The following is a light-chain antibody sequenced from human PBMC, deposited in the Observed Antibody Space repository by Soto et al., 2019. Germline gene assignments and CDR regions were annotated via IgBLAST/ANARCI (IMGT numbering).Light chain of an antibody. J-gene: IGKJ1*01. Sequence: EIVLTRSPATMSLSPGERANLSCRAGQSVSSCLAWYQQKPGQAPRLLLYGASNRATGIPARSSGSGSGTDFTLTISSLEPEDFAVYYCQQRSNWPPTWTFGQGTKVDIK. CDR2: GAS. CDR1: QSVSSC. CDR3: QQRSNWPPTWT. V-gene: IGKV3-11*01.